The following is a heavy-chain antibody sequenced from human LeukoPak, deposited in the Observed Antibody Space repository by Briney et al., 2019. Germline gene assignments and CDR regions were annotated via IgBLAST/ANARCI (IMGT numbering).Heavy chain of an antibody. CDR3: ARELND. CDR2: INPIFGTA. Sequence: GASVTVSCKASGGTFRKYAISWERQAPGQGLEWMGGINPIFGTAHYAQKFQCRVTITTDESTSTAHMELSSLRSEDTAVYYCARELNDWGQGTLVTVSS. J-gene: IGHJ4*02. V-gene: IGHV1-69*05. CDR1: GGTFRKYA.